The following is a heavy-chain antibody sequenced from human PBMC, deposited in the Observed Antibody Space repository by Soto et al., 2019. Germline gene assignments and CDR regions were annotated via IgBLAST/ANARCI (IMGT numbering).Heavy chain of an antibody. CDR3: ASLYGSGSQGYYYCYMDV. V-gene: IGHV4-31*03. CDR1: GGFIRSGGYY. CDR2: IYHSGST. J-gene: IGHJ6*03. Sequence: SETLSLTCSVSGGFIRSGGYYWSWIRQHPGEGLEWIGYIYHSGSTSYNPSLKSRVTISVDTSKNQFSLKLSSATAADTAVYYCASLYGSGSQGYYYCYMDVWGKGNTVTVSS. D-gene: IGHD3-10*01.